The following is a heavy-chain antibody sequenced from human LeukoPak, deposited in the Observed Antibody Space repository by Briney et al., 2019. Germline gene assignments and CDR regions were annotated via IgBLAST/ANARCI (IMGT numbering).Heavy chain of an antibody. V-gene: IGHV4-59*13. CDR3: AGQTGNKGAFDV. J-gene: IGHJ3*01. D-gene: IGHD1/OR15-1a*01. Sequence: SETLSLTCNVSGGSISRYYWHWIRQAPGKGLEWIGYSHYSGYTFYNPYLKTRATILVGTNQFSLELISVTAADTAVYFCAGQTGNKGAFDVWGQGTMVTVSS. CDR1: GGSISRYY. CDR2: SHYSGYT.